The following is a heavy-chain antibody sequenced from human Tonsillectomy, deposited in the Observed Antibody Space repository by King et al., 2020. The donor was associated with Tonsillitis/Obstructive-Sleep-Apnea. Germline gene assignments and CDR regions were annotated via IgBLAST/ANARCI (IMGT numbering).Heavy chain of an antibody. CDR3: ASTRYCSGGSCPTEIDY. D-gene: IGHD2-15*01. CDR2: RKQDGSEK. CDR1: GFTFSSYW. J-gene: IGHJ4*02. Sequence: VQLVEAGGGLVQPGGYLRLYCAASGFTFSSYWMSWVRQAPGKGLEWVANRKQDGSEKYYVDSVKGRFTISRDNAKNSLYLQMNSLRAEDTAVYYCASTRYCSGGSCPTEIDYWGQGTLVTVSS. V-gene: IGHV3-7*02.